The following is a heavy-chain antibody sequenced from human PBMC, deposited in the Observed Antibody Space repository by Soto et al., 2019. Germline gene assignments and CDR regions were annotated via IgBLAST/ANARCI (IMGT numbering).Heavy chain of an antibody. Sequence: GGSLRLSCAASGFTFSSWAMSWVRQAPGKGLEWVSAMSVSGLSTYYADSVKGRFTISRDNSKNTLYLQMNSLRAEDTAVYYCAKEYDFWSGNTFGMDVWGQGTTVTVSS. D-gene: IGHD3-3*01. V-gene: IGHV3-23*01. CDR3: AKEYDFWSGNTFGMDV. J-gene: IGHJ6*02. CDR2: MSVSGLST. CDR1: GFTFSSWA.